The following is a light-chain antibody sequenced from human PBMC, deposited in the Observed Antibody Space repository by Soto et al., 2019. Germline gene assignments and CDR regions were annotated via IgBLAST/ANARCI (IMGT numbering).Light chain of an antibody. V-gene: IGKV1-12*01. CDR2: ETS. Sequence: DVQMTQSPSAMSASVGDRVTIACRASQDISRFVAWFQHKPGRAPERLIYETSSLQPGVPSRFSGSGSGTEFTLAISGLQPEDFATYYCQQANSFPYTFGQGTELEIK. CDR3: QQANSFPYT. J-gene: IGKJ2*01. CDR1: QDISRF.